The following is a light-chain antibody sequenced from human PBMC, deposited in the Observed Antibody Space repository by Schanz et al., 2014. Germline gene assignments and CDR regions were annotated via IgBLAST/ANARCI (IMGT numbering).Light chain of an antibody. Sequence: EIVLTQSPATLSLSPGERATLSCRASQSVSSYLAWYQQKPGQAPRLLIYAASIRAIGIPDRFSGSGSGTDFTLTISRLEPEDFAVYYCQQYNNWPVTFGPGTKVDIK. CDR2: AAS. CDR3: QQYNNWPVT. CDR1: QSVSSY. V-gene: IGKV3-11*01. J-gene: IGKJ3*01.